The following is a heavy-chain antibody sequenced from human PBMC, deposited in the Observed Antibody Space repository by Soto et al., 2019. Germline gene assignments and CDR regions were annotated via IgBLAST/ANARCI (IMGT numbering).Heavy chain of an antibody. V-gene: IGHV3-48*02. CDR1: GFTFSHYA. CDR2: ISIGSGSI. D-gene: IGHD2-15*01. CDR3: VRDVRWAFDS. J-gene: IGHJ3*01. Sequence: EVHLVESGGGLVQPGGSLRVSCAASGFTFSHYAMNWVRQAPGKGLEWVSYISIGSGSIFYADSVKGRVTIFRDDAKNSLYLQMNTLRDEDTAVYYCVRDVRWAFDSWGQGTMVTVSS.